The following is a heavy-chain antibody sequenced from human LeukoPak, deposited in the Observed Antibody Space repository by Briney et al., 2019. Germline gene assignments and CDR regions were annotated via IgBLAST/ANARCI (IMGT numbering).Heavy chain of an antibody. J-gene: IGHJ4*02. CDR1: GYSISSGFY. CDR3: ARAVGTTTGLFDY. CDR2: IHYSKMT. Sequence: SETLSLTCTVSGYSISSGFYWGWIRQSPGKGLDWIGSIHYSKMTFYNPSLKSRVTMSLDTSKNRFSLNLSSVTAADTAVYHCARAVGTTTGLFDYWGQGALVTVSS. D-gene: IGHD1-26*01. V-gene: IGHV4-38-2*02.